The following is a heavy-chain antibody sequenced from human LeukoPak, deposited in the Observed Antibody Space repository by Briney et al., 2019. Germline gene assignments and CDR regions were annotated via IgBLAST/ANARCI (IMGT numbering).Heavy chain of an antibody. CDR1: GFTSDDYA. J-gene: IGHJ4*02. Sequence: GGSLRLSCAASGFTSDDYAMHWVRQAPGKGLEWVSGISWNSGSIGYADSVKGRFTISRDNAKNSLYLQMNSLRAEDTALYYCAKAVIAVAGTAHFDYWGQGTLVTVSS. V-gene: IGHV3-9*02. CDR2: ISWNSGSI. D-gene: IGHD6-19*01. CDR3: AKAVIAVAGTAHFDY.